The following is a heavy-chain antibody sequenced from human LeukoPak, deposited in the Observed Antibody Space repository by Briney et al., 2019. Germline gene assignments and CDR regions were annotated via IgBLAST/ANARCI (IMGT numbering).Heavy chain of an antibody. J-gene: IGHJ5*02. CDR1: GFTFSDSA. V-gene: IGHV3-23*01. Sequence: GGSLRLSCAASGFTFSDSAMHWVRQAPGKGLEGVAGISFTTPSRTYNADSVKGRFTISRDNSRNTLYLQMNSQRAEDTALYYCAKDGGTWEALQWVLSWGQGILVTVFS. D-gene: IGHD1-26*01. CDR3: AKDGGTWEALQWVLS. CDR2: ISFTTPSRT.